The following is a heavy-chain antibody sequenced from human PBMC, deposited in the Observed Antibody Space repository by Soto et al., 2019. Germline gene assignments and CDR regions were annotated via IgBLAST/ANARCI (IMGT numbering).Heavy chain of an antibody. J-gene: IGHJ6*02. CDR2: ISYHGSKK. V-gene: IGHV3-30-3*01. Sequence: QVQLVESGGGVVQPGRSLRLSCAASGFTFSTYAMHWVRQAPGKGLEWVALISYHGSKKYHADSVKGRFTISRDNSKNTLYLQMNSLRPEDTAVYFCARGGTESTYYYGMDVWGQGTTVTVSS. D-gene: IGHD3-10*01. CDR3: ARGGTESTYYYGMDV. CDR1: GFTFSTYA.